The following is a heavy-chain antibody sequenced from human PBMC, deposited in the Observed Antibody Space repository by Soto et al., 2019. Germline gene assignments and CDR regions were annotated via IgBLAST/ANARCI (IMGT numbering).Heavy chain of an antibody. D-gene: IGHD6-19*01. CDR3: ARAIAVAGKTSEVFDT. CDR1: GGTFNTYT. J-gene: IGHJ3*02. Sequence: QVQLVQSGAEVKKPGSSVKVSCKASGGTFNTYTISWVRQAPGQGLEWMGRIIPSLGIAKYAQKFQGRVTITAYKSTSTAYMELSSLRSADTAVYYCARAIAVAGKTSEVFDTWGQGTMVTVSS. CDR2: IIPSLGIA. V-gene: IGHV1-69*02.